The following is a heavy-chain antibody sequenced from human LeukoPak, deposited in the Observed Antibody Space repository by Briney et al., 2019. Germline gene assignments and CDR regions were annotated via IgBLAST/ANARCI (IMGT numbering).Heavy chain of an antibody. CDR2: ISRSGSTI. Sequence: GGSLRLSCAASGFSFSSYEMNWVRQAPGKGLEWVSYISRSGSTIYYADSVKGRFTISRDNAKNSLYLQMNSLRAEDTAVYYCAELGITMIGGVWGKGTTVTISS. CDR1: GFSFSSYE. V-gene: IGHV3-48*03. J-gene: IGHJ6*04. CDR3: AELGITMIGGV. D-gene: IGHD3-10*02.